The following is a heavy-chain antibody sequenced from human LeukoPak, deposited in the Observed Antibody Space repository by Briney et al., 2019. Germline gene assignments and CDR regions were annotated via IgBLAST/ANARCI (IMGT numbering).Heavy chain of an antibody. CDR1: GGSISSFY. Sequence: SETLSLTCSVSGGSISSFYWNWIRQPPGKGLEWIGNIYSSGNTNYSPSLQSRVTISVDTSKNQFSLQLSSVTAADTAVYYCARVVRGGVFDHWGQGALVTVSS. D-gene: IGHD3-10*02. J-gene: IGHJ4*02. V-gene: IGHV4-4*09. CDR3: ARVVRGGVFDH. CDR2: IYSSGNT.